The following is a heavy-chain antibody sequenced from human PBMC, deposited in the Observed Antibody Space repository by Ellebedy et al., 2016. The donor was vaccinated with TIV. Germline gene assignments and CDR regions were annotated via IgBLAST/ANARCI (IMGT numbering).Heavy chain of an antibody. Sequence: MPSETLSLTCTVSGGSISSSSYYWGWIRQPPGKGLEWIGSNYYSGNTYYNPSLKSLVTISVDTSKNQFSLRLNYVAAADTAVYYCARHDTRQQLEYSNVGPRFYGLDVWGQGTTVTVSS. J-gene: IGHJ6*02. CDR1: GGSISSSSYY. CDR3: ARHDTRQQLEYSNVGPRFYGLDV. CDR2: NYYSGNT. D-gene: IGHD1-1*01. V-gene: IGHV4-39*01.